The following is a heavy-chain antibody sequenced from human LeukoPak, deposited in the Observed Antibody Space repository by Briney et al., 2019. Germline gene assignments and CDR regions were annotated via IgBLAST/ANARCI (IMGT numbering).Heavy chain of an antibody. V-gene: IGHV3-11*01. CDR3: ARHYDSSGYYDVGLDAFDI. J-gene: IGHJ3*02. Sequence: PGGSLRLSCAASGFTFSDYYMSWIRQAPGKGLEWVSYISSSGSTIYYADSVKGRFTISRDNAKNSLYLQMNSQRAEDTAVYYCARHYDSSGYYDVGLDAFDIWGQGTMVTVSS. CDR1: GFTFSDYY. D-gene: IGHD3-22*01. CDR2: ISSSGSTI.